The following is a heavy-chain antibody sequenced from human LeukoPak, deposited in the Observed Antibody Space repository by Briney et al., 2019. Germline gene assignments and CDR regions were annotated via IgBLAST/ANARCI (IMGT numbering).Heavy chain of an antibody. Sequence: PGGSLRLSCAASGFTFSSYWMPWVRQAPAKGLVWVSRINSDGSSTSYADSVKGRFTISRDNAKNTLYLQMNSLRAEDTAVYYCAATSYGDYDLDYWGQGTLVTVSS. CDR2: INSDGSST. CDR3: AATSYGDYDLDY. CDR1: GFTFSSYW. D-gene: IGHD4-17*01. V-gene: IGHV3-74*01. J-gene: IGHJ4*02.